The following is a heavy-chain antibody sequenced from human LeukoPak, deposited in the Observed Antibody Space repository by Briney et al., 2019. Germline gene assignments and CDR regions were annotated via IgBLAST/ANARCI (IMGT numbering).Heavy chain of an antibody. J-gene: IGHJ4*02. D-gene: IGHD3-22*01. CDR2: FDPEDGGT. V-gene: IGHV1-24*01. CDR1: GYTLTELS. Sequence: ASVTVSCKVSGYTLTELSMHWVRQAPGKGLEWMGGFDPEDGGTIYAQKFQGRVTMTEDTSTDTAYMELSSLRSEDTAVYYCARRYDSSGYTDYWGQGTLVTVSS. CDR3: ARRYDSSGYTDY.